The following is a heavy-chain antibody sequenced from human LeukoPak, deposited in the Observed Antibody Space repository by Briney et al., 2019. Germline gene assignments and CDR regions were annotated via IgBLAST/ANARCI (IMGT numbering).Heavy chain of an antibody. J-gene: IGHJ4*02. CDR2: IIPIFGTA. D-gene: IGHD1-26*01. V-gene: IGHV1-69*06. Sequence: ASVKVSCKASVGTFSSYAISWVRQAPGQGLEWMGGIIPIFGTANYAQKFQGRVTITADKSTRTAYMELSSLRSEDTAVYYCARLGGATTFLDYWGQRTPVSVSS. CDR1: VGTFSSYA. CDR3: ARLGGATTFLDY.